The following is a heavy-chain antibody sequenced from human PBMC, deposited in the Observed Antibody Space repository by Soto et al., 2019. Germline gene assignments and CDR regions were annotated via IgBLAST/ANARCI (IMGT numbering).Heavy chain of an antibody. Sequence: PGGSLRLSCAASGFTFSSYGMHWVRQAPGKGLEWVAVIWYDGSNKYYADSVKGRFTISRDNSKNTLYLQMNSLRAEDTAVYYCARDGRSTTSSGYYYYYGMDVWGQGTTVTV. J-gene: IGHJ6*02. CDR3: ARDGRSTTSSGYYYYYGMDV. CDR2: IWYDGSNK. D-gene: IGHD1-26*01. V-gene: IGHV3-33*01. CDR1: GFTFSSYG.